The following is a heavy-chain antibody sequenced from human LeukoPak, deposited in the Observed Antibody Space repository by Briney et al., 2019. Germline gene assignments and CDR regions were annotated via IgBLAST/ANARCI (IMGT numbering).Heavy chain of an antibody. CDR1: GFTFTNYA. CDR2: ISVGGGNT. CDR3: AKRQQLGAVDI. D-gene: IGHD6-13*01. V-gene: IGHV3-23*01. Sequence: GGFLRLSCAASGFTFTNYAMGWVRQAPGKGLEWVSLISVGGGNTYYADSVKGRFTISRDNSKNTQYLQMNSLRAEDTAIYYCAKRQQLGAVDIWGQGTVVTVSS. J-gene: IGHJ3*02.